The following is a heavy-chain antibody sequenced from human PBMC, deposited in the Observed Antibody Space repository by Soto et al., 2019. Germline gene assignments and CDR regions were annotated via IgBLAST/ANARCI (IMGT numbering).Heavy chain of an antibody. CDR3: AKVFSPEGGNYFDY. V-gene: IGHV3-23*01. J-gene: IGHJ4*02. CDR2: ISNSFSDGNT. Sequence: GGSLRLSCAASGFTFRNYAIDWVRQAPGKGLEWVSAISNSFSDGNTHYADSVKGRFTISRDNDKNTVFLEMNNLRAEDTAVYFCAKVFSPEGGNYFDYWGQGTLVTGSS. CDR1: GFTFRNYA.